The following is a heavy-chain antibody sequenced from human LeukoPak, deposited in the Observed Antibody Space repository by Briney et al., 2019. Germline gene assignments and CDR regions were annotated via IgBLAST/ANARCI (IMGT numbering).Heavy chain of an antibody. CDR1: GGSISSNSYY. J-gene: IGHJ4*02. Sequence: SETLSLTCTVSGGSISSNSYYWDWIRQPPGKGLEWIGSIYYSGSTYYNPSLKSRVTISVDTSKNQFSLKLSSVTAADTAVYYCARHSSAAGYRYFDYWGQGTLVTVSS. V-gene: IGHV4-39*01. D-gene: IGHD6-13*01. CDR2: IYYSGST. CDR3: ARHSSAAGYRYFDY.